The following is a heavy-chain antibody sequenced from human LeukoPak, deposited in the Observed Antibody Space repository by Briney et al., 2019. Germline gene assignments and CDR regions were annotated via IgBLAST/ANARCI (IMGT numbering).Heavy chain of an antibody. CDR1: GGSVSGYY. J-gene: IGHJ3*02. Sequence: SETLSLTCVVSGGSVSGYYWGWIRQPPGRGPEWIGYVYYSGSTNYNPSFKSRITISVDTSRNQFSLQLSSVTAADTAVYYCARSRSGYSYDHAAFEIWGQGTMVTVSS. D-gene: IGHD5-18*01. V-gene: IGHV4-59*02. CDR2: VYYSGST. CDR3: ARSRSGYSYDHAAFEI.